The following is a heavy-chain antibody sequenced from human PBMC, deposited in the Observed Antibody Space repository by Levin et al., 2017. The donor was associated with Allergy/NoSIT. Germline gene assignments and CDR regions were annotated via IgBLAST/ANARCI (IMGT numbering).Heavy chain of an antibody. CDR1: GFTFSAYA. V-gene: IGHV3-30*04. J-gene: IGHJ6*02. CDR3: ARAVKGYGSHYYYYYYGMDV. CDR2: ISYDGSNK. Sequence: GGSLRLSCAASGFTFSAYAMHWVRQAPGKGLEWVALISYDGSNKYYADSVKGRFTISRDNSKNTLYVQMNSLRAEDTAVYYCARAVKGYGSHYYYYYYGMDVWGQGTTVTVSS. D-gene: IGHD3-10*01.